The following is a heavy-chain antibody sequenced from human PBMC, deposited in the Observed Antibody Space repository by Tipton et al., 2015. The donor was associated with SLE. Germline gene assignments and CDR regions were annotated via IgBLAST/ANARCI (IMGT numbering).Heavy chain of an antibody. Sequence: TLSLTCTVSGGSISSGGYYWSWIRQHPGKGLEWIGYIYYSGSTYYNPSLKSRVTISVDTSKNQFSLKLSSVTAADTAVYYCARFSSTLNYDMDVWGQGTTVTVSS. J-gene: IGHJ6*02. CDR2: IYYSGST. D-gene: IGHD2-2*01. CDR3: ARFSSTLNYDMDV. CDR1: GGSISSGGYY. V-gene: IGHV4-31*03.